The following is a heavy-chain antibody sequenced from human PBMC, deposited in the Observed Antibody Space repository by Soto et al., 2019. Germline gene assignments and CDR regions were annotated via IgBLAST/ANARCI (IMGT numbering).Heavy chain of an antibody. V-gene: IGHV3-48*03. CDR3: ARDEGNYYVDY. CDR1: GFTFSSYE. D-gene: IGHD1-7*01. Sequence: VQLVESGGGLVQPGGSLRLSCAASGFTFSSYEMNWVRQAPGKGLEWVSYITTSGGSIYYADSVKGRFTMSRDNAKNSLYLQMNSLRAEDTAVYYCARDEGNYYVDYWGQGTLVTVSS. J-gene: IGHJ4*02. CDR2: ITTSGGSI.